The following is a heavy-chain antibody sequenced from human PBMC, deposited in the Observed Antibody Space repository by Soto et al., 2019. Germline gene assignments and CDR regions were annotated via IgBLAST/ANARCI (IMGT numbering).Heavy chain of an antibody. CDR3: VKGDSNYAPRYYGMDV. V-gene: IGHV3-64D*08. D-gene: IGHD4-4*01. CDR2: ISSNGGST. J-gene: IGHJ6*02. CDR1: GFTFSSYA. Sequence: PGGSLRLSWSASGFTFSSYAMHWVRQAPGKGLEYVSAISSNGGSTYYADSVKGRFTISRDNSKNTLYLQMSSLRAEDTAVYYCVKGDSNYAPRYYGMDVWGQGTTVTVSS.